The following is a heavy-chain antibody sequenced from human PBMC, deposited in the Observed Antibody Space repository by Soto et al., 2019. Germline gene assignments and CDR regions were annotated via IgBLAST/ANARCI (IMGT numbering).Heavy chain of an antibody. CDR2: INHSGST. J-gene: IGHJ6*02. Sequence: SETLSLTCAVYGGSFSGYYWSWIRQPPGKGLEWIGEINHSGSTNYNPSLKSRVTISVDTSKNQFSLKLSSVTAADTAVYYCARALTRFLEWSKDMDVWGQGTTVTVSS. V-gene: IGHV4-34*01. CDR3: ARALTRFLEWSKDMDV. CDR1: GGSFSGYY. D-gene: IGHD3-3*01.